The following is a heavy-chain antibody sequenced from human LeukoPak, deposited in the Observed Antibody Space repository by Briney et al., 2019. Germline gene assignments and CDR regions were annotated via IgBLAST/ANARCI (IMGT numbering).Heavy chain of an antibody. CDR2: TRNKANSYTT. J-gene: IGHJ4*02. V-gene: IGHV3-72*01. CDR1: GFIFSEHY. D-gene: IGHD4/OR15-4a*01. Sequence: GGSLRLSCAASGFIFSEHYMAWVRQAPGKGLEWVGRTRNKANSYTTEYAASVKGRFTISRDDSKNSVYLQMDSLKTEDTAVYYCARYLTYPAFFDYWGQGTLVTVSS. CDR3: ARYLTYPAFFDY.